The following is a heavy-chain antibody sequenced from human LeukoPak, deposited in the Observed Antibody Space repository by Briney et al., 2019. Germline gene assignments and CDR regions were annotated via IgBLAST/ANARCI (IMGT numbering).Heavy chain of an antibody. Sequence: GRSLRLSCAASGFTFSSYAIHWVRQAPGKGLEWVAFISYDGSNKYYADSVKGRFTISRDNAKNSLYLQMNSLRAEDTAVYYCARDARLDAFDIWGQGTMVTVSS. J-gene: IGHJ3*02. CDR1: GFTFSSYA. V-gene: IGHV3-30-3*01. CDR3: ARDARLDAFDI. CDR2: ISYDGSNK.